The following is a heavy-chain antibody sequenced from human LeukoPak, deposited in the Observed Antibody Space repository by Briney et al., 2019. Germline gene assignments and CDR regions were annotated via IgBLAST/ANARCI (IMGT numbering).Heavy chain of an antibody. CDR3: GCSDFWSGYSFDY. CDR1: GYTFTSYD. V-gene: IGHV1-8*01. J-gene: IGHJ4*02. D-gene: IGHD3-3*01. CDR2: MNPNSGNT. Sequence: GASVKVSCKASGYTFTSYDINWVRQATGQGLEWMGWMNPNSGNTGYAQKFQGRVTMTRDTSISTAYMELSRLRSDDTAVYYCGCSDFWSGYSFDYWGQGTLVTVSS.